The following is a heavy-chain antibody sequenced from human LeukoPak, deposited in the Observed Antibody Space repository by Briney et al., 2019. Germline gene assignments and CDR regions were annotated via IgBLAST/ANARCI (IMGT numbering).Heavy chain of an antibody. Sequence: GRSLRLSCAASGFTFSSYGMHWVRQAPGKGLEWVAVIWYDGSNKYYADSVKGRFTISRDNSKNTLYLQMNSLRAEDTAVYYCARSDGGTVTPSYYYYGMDVWGQGTTVTVSS. J-gene: IGHJ6*02. CDR2: IWYDGSNK. D-gene: IGHD4-17*01. CDR1: GFTFSSYG. V-gene: IGHV3-33*01. CDR3: ARSDGGTVTPSYYYYGMDV.